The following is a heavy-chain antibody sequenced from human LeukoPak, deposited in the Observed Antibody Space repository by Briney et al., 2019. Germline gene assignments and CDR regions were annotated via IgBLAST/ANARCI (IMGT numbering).Heavy chain of an antibody. J-gene: IGHJ4*02. CDR1: GFTFNNYA. CDR3: AKRFDY. Sequence: PGGSLRLSCAASGFTFNNYAMSWVRQVPGKGLEWVSAITGSDGDTYYADSVKGRFTISRDISKNMLYLQMNSLRAEDTAVYYCAKRFDYWGQGTLVTVSS. CDR2: ITGSDGDT. V-gene: IGHV3-23*01.